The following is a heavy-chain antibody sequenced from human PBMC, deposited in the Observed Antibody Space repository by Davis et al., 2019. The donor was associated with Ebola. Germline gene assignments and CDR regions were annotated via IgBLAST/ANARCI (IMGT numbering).Heavy chain of an antibody. CDR1: GFTFSNYD. V-gene: IGHV3-33*01. Sequence: GESLKISCAASGFTFSNYDMNWVRQAPGKGLEWLAVVSFDGVLKHYVDSVKGRFTISRDNTNNSLYLQMNSLRAEDTAVYYCAREVVTNYGMDVWGRGTTVTVSS. J-gene: IGHJ6*02. CDR3: AREVVTNYGMDV. D-gene: IGHD4-17*01. CDR2: VSFDGVLK.